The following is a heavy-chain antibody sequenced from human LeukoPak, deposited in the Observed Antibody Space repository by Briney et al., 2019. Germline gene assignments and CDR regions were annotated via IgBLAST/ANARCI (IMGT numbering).Heavy chain of an antibody. CDR2: ISGSGGST. V-gene: IGHV3-23*01. Sequence: PGGSLRLSCAASGFTFSSYAMSWVRQAPGKGLEWVSAISGSGGSTYYADSVKGRFTISRDNSKNTLYLQTNSLRAEDTAVYYCAKDSVAGMCFDYWGQGTLVTVSS. D-gene: IGHD6-19*01. CDR3: AKDSVAGMCFDY. CDR1: GFTFSSYA. J-gene: IGHJ4*02.